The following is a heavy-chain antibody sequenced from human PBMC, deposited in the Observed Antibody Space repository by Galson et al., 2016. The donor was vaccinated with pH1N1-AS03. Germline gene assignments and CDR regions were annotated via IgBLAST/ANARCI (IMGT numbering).Heavy chain of an antibody. D-gene: IGHD5-24*01. J-gene: IGHJ4*02. V-gene: IGHV5-51*03. CDR1: GFRFTTYW. Sequence: QSGAEVKKSGESLMTSCKASGFRFTTYWIAWVRQLPGKGLEWMGFIYPGDSDTKYSPSFQGQVTISADKSISTAYLRWNSLKASDTAMYYCARGDGYNYYFDYWGQGTLVTVSS. CDR3: ARGDGYNYYFDY. CDR2: IYPGDSDT.